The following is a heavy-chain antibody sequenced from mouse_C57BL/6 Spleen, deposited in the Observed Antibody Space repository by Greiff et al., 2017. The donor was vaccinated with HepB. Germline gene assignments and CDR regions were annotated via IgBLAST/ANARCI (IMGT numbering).Heavy chain of an antibody. D-gene: IGHD1-1*01. J-gene: IGHJ2*01. CDR2: IYPRDGST. V-gene: IGHV1-78*01. CDR3: DSQHYYGSSYFDY. Sequence: QVQLQQSDAELVKPGASVKISCKVSGYTFTDHTIHWMKQRPEQGLEWIGYIYPRDGSTKYNEKFKGKATLTADKSSSTAYMQLNSLTSEDSAVYFCDSQHYYGSSYFDYWGQGTTLTVSS. CDR1: GYTFTDHT.